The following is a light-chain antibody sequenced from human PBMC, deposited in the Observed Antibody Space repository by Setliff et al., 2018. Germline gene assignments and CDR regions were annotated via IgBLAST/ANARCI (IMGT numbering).Light chain of an antibody. CDR3: SAYAGSNNWGV. J-gene: IGLJ1*01. CDR1: SSDIGDSNY. CDR2: EVT. Sequence: QSVLAQPASVSGSPGQSITISCTGASSDIGDSNYVSWYQQHPGKAPKLMLYEVTKRPSGVPDRFSGSKSGNTASLTVSGLQADDEADYYCSAYAGSNNWGVFGTGTKVTVL. V-gene: IGLV2-8*01.